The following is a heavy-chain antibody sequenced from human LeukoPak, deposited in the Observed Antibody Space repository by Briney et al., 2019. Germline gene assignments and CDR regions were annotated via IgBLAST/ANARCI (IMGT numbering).Heavy chain of an antibody. D-gene: IGHD5/OR15-5a*01. CDR1: GFTFSSYW. Sequence: PGGSLRLSCAASGFTFSSYWMHWVRQAPGKGLEWVASVKEDGSEQYYVDSVRGRFIISRDNAKNSLYLQMSSLRAEDTAVYYCTRQPTTLDGSKFMSTDHWGQGTLVTVSS. CDR2: VKEDGSEQ. J-gene: IGHJ4*02. CDR3: TRQPTTLDGSKFMSTDH. V-gene: IGHV3-7*01.